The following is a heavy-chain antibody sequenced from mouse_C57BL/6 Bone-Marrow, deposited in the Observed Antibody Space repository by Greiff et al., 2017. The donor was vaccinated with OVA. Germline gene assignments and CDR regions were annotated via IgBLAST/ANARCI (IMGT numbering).Heavy chain of an antibody. CDR3: ARYYGNYY. D-gene: IGHD2-1*01. Sequence: DVMLVESGGGLVKPGGSLKLSCAASGFTFSSYAMSWVRQTPEKRLEWVATISDGGSYTYYPDNVKGRFTISRDNAKNNLYLQMSHLKSEDTAMYYCARYYGNYYWGQETLVTVSA. CDR1: GFTFSSYA. V-gene: IGHV5-4*03. CDR2: ISDGGSYT. J-gene: IGHJ3*01.